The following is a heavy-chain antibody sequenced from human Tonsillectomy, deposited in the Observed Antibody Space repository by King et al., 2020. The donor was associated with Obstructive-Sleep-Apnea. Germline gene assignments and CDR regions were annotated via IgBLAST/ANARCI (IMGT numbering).Heavy chain of an antibody. CDR1: GYSFTRYW. J-gene: IGHJ3*02. CDR3: ARHYYGSGSYYGDAFDI. Sequence: VQLVQSGAEVKKPGESLRIYCKGSGYSFTRYWISGVRQMPGKGLEWMVRFESRDSYTNYSRSFQGHVTISADKSISTAYLQWSSLKASDTAMYYCARHYYGSGSYYGDAFDIWGQGTMVTVSS. D-gene: IGHD3-10*01. V-gene: IGHV5-10-1*01. CDR2: FESRDSYT.